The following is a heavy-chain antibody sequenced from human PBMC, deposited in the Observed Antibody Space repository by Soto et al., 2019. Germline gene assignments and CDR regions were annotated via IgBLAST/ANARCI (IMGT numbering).Heavy chain of an antibody. V-gene: IGHV1-69*04. J-gene: IGHJ4*02. CDR2: IIPILGIA. CDR3: AIGTYSGYTTGIDY. CDR1: GFTFTSSA. D-gene: IGHD5-12*01. Sequence: ASVKVSCKASGFTFTSSAVQWVRQAPGQGLEWMGRIIPILGIANYAQKFQGRVTITADKSTSTAYMELSSLRSEDTAVYYCAIGTYSGYTTGIDYWGQGTLVTVSS.